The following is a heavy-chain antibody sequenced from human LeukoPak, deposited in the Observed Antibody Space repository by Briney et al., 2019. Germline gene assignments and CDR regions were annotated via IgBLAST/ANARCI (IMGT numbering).Heavy chain of an antibody. V-gene: IGHV3-15*01. CDR3: ATLTVRGVINI. J-gene: IGHJ4*02. D-gene: IGHD3-10*01. Sequence: GGSLRLSCAASGFTFSNTWINWVRQAPGKGLEWVGRIQSKTDGGTTEYAAPVKGRFTISRDDSKTTLYLQMNSLKTEDTAVYYCATLTVRGVINIWGQGTLDIVSA. CDR1: GFTFSNTW. CDR2: IQSKTDGGTT.